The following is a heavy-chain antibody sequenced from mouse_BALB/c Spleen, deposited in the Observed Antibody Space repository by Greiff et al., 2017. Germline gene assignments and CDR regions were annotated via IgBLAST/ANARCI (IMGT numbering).Heavy chain of an antibody. J-gene: IGHJ2*01. CDR1: GFTFTDSY. Sequence: VHLKQSGAELVKPGASVKLSCTASGFTFTDSYMHWVKQRPEQGLEWIGRIDPGNGNTKYDPKFKGKATITADTSSNTAYLQLSSLTSEDTVVYYTARRHGLREWAYWGQGTTLTVSA. CDR2: IDPGNGNT. D-gene: IGHD3-1*01. CDR3: ARRHGLREWAY. V-gene: IGHV14-3*02.